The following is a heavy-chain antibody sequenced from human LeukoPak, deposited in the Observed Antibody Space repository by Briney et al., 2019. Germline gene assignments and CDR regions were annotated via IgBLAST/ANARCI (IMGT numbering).Heavy chain of an antibody. CDR1: GFSFSTYS. D-gene: IGHD6-25*01. CDR2: ISSGSSTI. Sequence: GGSLCLSCAVSGFSFSTYSRNWVRQAPGKGLEWVSYISSGSSTIYYADSVKGRFIISRDNAKNSLYLQMNSLRAEDTAVYHCAKGVSGYVPGYWGQGTLVTVSS. CDR3: AKGVSGYVPGY. V-gene: IGHV3-48*01. J-gene: IGHJ4*02.